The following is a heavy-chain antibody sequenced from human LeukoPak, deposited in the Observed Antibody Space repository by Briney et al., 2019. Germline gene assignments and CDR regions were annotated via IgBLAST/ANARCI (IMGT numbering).Heavy chain of an antibody. CDR1: GGSISSYY. J-gene: IGHJ4*02. D-gene: IGHD4-17*01. Sequence: SETLSLTCTVSGGSISSYYWSWIRQPPGKGLEWIGYIYYSGSTNYNPSLKSRVTISVDTSKNQFSLQLSSVTAADTAVYYCARLSTVTEDYWGQGTLVTVSS. CDR2: IYYSGST. CDR3: ARLSTVTEDY. V-gene: IGHV4-59*08.